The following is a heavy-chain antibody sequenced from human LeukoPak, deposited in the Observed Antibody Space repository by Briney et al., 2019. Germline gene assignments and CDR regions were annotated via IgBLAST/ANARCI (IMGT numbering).Heavy chain of an antibody. J-gene: IGHJ4*02. CDR2: IYSSGST. CDR1: GGSISSDY. D-gene: IGHD6-13*01. CDR3: ARGPYSSSWLFDS. Sequence: KPSETLSLTCTVSGGSISSDYWSWIRQPPGKGLEWIAYIYSSGSTNYNPSLKSRVTISVDTSKNQFSLKLSSVTPADTAVYDCARGPYSSSWLFDSWGQGTLVTVSS. V-gene: IGHV4-59*01.